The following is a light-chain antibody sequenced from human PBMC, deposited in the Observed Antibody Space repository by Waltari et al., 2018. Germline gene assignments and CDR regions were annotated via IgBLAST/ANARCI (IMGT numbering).Light chain of an antibody. CDR3: CSYAGAYRV. J-gene: IGLJ1*01. Sequence: QSALTQPRSVSGSPGQSVTISCTGTKSDVGGYNYVSWYQHHPGKAPKFIIYDVNKRPSGVPDRCSGAKSSNTASLTISGLQADDEADYFCCSYAGAYRVFGTGTKVTVL. CDR1: KSDVGGYNY. V-gene: IGLV2-11*01. CDR2: DVN.